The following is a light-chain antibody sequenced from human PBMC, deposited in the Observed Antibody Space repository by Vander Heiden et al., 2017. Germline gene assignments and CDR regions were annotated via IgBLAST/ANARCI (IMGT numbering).Light chain of an antibody. V-gene: IGLV2-14*01. CDR3: SSYSSSNSLL. Sequence: QSALTQPASASDSPGQSLTISCTGSGSDVGAYNYVSWFQQHPGKAPRLMIYEVTNRPLGVSNRFSGSKSGNTASLTISGLQAEDEADYYCSSYSSSNSLLFGGGTKVTVL. CDR2: EVT. J-gene: IGLJ3*02. CDR1: GSDVGAYNY.